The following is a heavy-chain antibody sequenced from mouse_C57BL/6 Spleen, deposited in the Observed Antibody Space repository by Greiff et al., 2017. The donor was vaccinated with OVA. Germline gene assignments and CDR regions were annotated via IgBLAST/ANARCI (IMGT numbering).Heavy chain of an antibody. CDR1: GFTFSSYG. CDR3: ARDYDYDGDYAMYY. J-gene: IGHJ4*01. D-gene: IGHD2-4*01. Sequence: EVKLVESGGDLVKPGGSLKLSCAASGFTFSSYGMSWVRQTPDKRLEWVATISSGGSYTYYPESVKGRFTISRDNAKNTLYLQMSSLKSEDTAMYYCARDYDYDGDYAMYYWGQGTSVTVSS. V-gene: IGHV5-6*01. CDR2: ISSGGSYT.